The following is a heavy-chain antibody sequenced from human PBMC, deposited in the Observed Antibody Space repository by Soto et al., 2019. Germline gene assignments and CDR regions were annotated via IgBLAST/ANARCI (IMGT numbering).Heavy chain of an antibody. CDR1: GFTFSSYG. Sequence: GGSLRLSCAASGFTFSSYGMHWVRQAPGKGLEWVAVISYDGSNKYYADSVKGRFTISRDNSKNTLYLQMNSLRAEDTAVFYCAKDLGYYDSSGYYGMDVWGQGTTVTVSS. CDR2: ISYDGSNK. V-gene: IGHV3-30*18. D-gene: IGHD3-22*01. J-gene: IGHJ6*02. CDR3: AKDLGYYDSSGYYGMDV.